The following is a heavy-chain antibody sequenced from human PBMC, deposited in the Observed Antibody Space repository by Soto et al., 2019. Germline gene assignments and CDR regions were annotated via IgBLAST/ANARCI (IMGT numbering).Heavy chain of an antibody. CDR3: AKRAVAGPVAGWFDP. CDR1: GFTFSNFA. D-gene: IGHD6-19*01. CDR2: ISGSGGST. V-gene: IGHV3-23*01. Sequence: GGSLRLSCAASGFTFSNFAMSWVRQAPGKRLEWVSGISGSGGSTYYADSVKGRFTISRDNSKNTLYLQMNSLRAEDTAVYYCAKRAVAGPVAGWFDPWGQGTLVTVSS. J-gene: IGHJ5*02.